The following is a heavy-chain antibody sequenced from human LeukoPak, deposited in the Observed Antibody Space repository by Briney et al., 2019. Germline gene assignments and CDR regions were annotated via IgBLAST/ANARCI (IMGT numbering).Heavy chain of an antibody. D-gene: IGHD5-24*01. Sequence: GGSLRLSCAASGFTVSSNYMSWVRQAPGKGLEWVSVIYSGGSTYYADSVKGRFTISRDNSKNTLYLQMNSLRAVDTAVYYCARSDGYKTYFDYWGQGTLVTVSS. V-gene: IGHV3-53*01. J-gene: IGHJ4*02. CDR3: ARSDGYKTYFDY. CDR1: GFTVSSNY. CDR2: IYSGGST.